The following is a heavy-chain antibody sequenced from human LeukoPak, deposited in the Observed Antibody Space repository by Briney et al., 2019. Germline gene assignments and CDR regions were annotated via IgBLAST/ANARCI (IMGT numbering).Heavy chain of an antibody. CDR3: AKDRGEQWLVTSFDY. CDR1: GFTFSSYE. V-gene: IGHV3-48*03. J-gene: IGHJ4*02. CDR2: ISRSGSTI. D-gene: IGHD6-19*01. Sequence: GGSLRLSCAASGFTFSSYEMNWVRQAPGKGLEWVSYISRSGSTIYYADSVKGRFTISRDNVKNSLYLQMNSLRPEDTAVYYCAKDRGEQWLVTSFDYWGQGTLVTVSS.